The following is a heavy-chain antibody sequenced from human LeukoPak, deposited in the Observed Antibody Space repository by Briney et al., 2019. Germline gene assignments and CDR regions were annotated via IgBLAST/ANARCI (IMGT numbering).Heavy chain of an antibody. CDR1: GASITNHY. D-gene: IGHD1-1*01. CDR3: ARVRPNWNDGTFDY. CDR2: IYPSGST. J-gene: IGHJ4*02. Sequence: SETLSLTCTVSGASITNHYWSWIRQSAGKGLEWIGRIYPSGSTHSNPSLKSRVTMSLDTSKNQFSLGLSSVTAADTAVYYCARVRPNWNDGTFDYWGQGTLVTVSS. V-gene: IGHV4-4*07.